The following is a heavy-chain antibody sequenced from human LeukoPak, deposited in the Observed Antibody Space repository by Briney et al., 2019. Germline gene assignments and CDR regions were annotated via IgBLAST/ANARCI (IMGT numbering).Heavy chain of an antibody. D-gene: IGHD4-11*01. V-gene: IGHV4-30-2*01. CDR3: ARGVDYSNYFDY. CDR2: IYHSGST. CDR1: GGSISRGGYS. J-gene: IGHJ4*02. Sequence: TLSLTCAVSGGSISRGGYSWSWIPQPPGKGLEWIGYIYHSGSTYYNPSLKSRVTISVDRSKNQFSLKLSSVTAADTAVYYCARGVDYSNYFDYWGQGTLVTVSS.